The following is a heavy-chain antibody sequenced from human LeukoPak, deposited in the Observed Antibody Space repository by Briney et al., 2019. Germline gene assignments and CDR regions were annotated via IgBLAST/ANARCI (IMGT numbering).Heavy chain of an antibody. D-gene: IGHD3-3*01. V-gene: IGHV1-18*01. Sequence: GASVKVSCKASGYTSINCGISWVRQAPGQGLEWMGWISTYNGNTNYAQKPQGTVTMTTDTSTSTGYMELRSLRSDDTAVYYCARVRDFWSGYPPRGMGVWGQGTTVTVSS. CDR3: ARVRDFWSGYPPRGMGV. J-gene: IGHJ6*02. CDR1: GYTSINCG. CDR2: ISTYNGNT.